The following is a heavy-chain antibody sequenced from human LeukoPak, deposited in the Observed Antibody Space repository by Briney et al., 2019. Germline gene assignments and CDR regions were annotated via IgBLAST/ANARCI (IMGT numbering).Heavy chain of an antibody. J-gene: IGHJ4*02. CDR1: GGTFSSYA. V-gene: IGHV1-69*13. Sequence: SVKVSCKASGGTFSSYAISWVRQAPGQGLEWMGGIIPIFGTANYARKFQGRVTITADESTSTAYMELSSLRSEDTAVYYCARDQVPYYYDSSGYYLFDYWGQGTLVTVSS. CDR3: ARDQVPYYYDSSGYYLFDY. CDR2: IIPIFGTA. D-gene: IGHD3-22*01.